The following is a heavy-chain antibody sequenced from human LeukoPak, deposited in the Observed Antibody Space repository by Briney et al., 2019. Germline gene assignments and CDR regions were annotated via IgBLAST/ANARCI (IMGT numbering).Heavy chain of an antibody. CDR2: IYWDDDT. Sequence: SGPTLVKPTQTLTLTCTFSGFSLSTSGVGVGWIRQPPGKALEWLALIYWDDDTRYSPSLKCRLPITKDTSKNQVVLTMTNMDPVDTATYYCAHSRIAARPGDWFDPWGQGTLVTVSS. CDR3: AHSRIAARPGDWFDP. D-gene: IGHD6-6*01. V-gene: IGHV2-5*02. J-gene: IGHJ5*02. CDR1: GFSLSTSGVG.